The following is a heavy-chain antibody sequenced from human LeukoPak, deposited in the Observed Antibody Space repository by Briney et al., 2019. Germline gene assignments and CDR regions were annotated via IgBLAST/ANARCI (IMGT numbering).Heavy chain of an antibody. V-gene: IGHV3-74*01. CDR2: LSPDGNSS. D-gene: IGHD1-26*01. Sequence: GGSLRLSCTASGFTFSDYGMTWVRQAPGKGLVWVSRLSPDGNSSVYADSVKGRFTVSRDNAKNTLYLQMNSLRADDTAVYYCTRSPSLGGSYWGFDYWGQGTLVTVSS. CDR1: GFTFSDYG. CDR3: TRSPSLGGSYWGFDY. J-gene: IGHJ4*02.